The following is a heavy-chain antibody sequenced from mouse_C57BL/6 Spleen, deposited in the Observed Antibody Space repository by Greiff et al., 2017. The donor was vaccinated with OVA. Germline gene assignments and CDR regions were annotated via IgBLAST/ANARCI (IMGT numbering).Heavy chain of an antibody. J-gene: IGHJ2*01. CDR1: GYAFSSSW. D-gene: IGHD1-1*01. CDR3: ARGGLLEDY. CDR2: IYPGDGDT. Sequence: VQLQQSGPELVKPGASVKISCKASGYAFSSSWMNWVKQRPGKGLEWIGRIYPGDGDTNYIGKFKGKATLTADKSSSTAYMQLSSLTSEDSAVYFCARGGLLEDYWGQGTTLTVSS. V-gene: IGHV1-82*01.